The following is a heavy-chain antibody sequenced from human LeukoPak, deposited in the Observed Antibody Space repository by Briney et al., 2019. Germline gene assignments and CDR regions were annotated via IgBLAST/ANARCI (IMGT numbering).Heavy chain of an antibody. D-gene: IGHD2-2*01. V-gene: IGHV3-33*01. CDR3: ARDRRGYCSSTSCEYNWFDP. CDR1: GFTFSSYG. Sequence: GGSLRLSCAASGFTFSSYGMHWVRQAPGKGLEWVAVIWYDGSNKYYADSVEGRFTISRDNSKNTLYLQMNSLRAEDTAVYYCARDRRGYCSSTSCEYNWFDPWGQGTLVTVSS. J-gene: IGHJ5*02. CDR2: IWYDGSNK.